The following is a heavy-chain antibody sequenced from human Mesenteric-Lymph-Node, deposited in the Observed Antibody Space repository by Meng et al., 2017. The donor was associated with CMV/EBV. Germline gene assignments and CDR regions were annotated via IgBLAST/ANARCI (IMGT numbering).Heavy chain of an antibody. CDR3: ARLTNGRRGYFDY. D-gene: IGHD2-8*01. CDR1: AYNFATYC. V-gene: IGHV5-51*01. Sequence: GESLKISCKGSAYNFATYCIGWVRQMPGKGLELMGIICPDDSDTTYSPSFEGQVTISADKSISTAYLQWNSLEASDTAMYYCARLTNGRRGYFDYWGQGTLVTVSS. CDR2: ICPDDSDT. J-gene: IGHJ4*02.